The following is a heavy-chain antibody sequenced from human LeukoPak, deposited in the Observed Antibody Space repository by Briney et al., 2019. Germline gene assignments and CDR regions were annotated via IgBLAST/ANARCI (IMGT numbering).Heavy chain of an antibody. D-gene: IGHD2-8*01. J-gene: IGHJ5*02. CDR2: INHSGST. V-gene: IGHV4-34*01. CDR1: GGSFSGYY. CDR3: ATSSNGNWFDP. Sequence: SETLSLNCAVYGGSFSGYYWSWIRQPPGKGLEWIGEINHSGSTNYNPSLKSRVTISVDTSKNQFSLKLSSVTAADTAVYYCATSSNGNWFDPWGQGTLVTVSS.